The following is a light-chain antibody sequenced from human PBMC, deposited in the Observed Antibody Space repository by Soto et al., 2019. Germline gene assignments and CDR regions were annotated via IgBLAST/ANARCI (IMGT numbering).Light chain of an antibody. Sequence: TQSPAILSVSPGERATLSCRASQSVSSSYLAWYQQKPGQAPTLLIYDADTRATGIPDRFSGSGFGTHFTLTISSLEPEDFAMYYCQQSASSVTFGQGTRLEIK. CDR3: QQSASSVT. J-gene: IGKJ5*01. CDR1: QSVSSSY. CDR2: DAD. V-gene: IGKV3-20*01.